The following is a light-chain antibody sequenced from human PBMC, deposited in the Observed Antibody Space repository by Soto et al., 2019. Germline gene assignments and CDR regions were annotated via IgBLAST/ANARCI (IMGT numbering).Light chain of an antibody. CDR3: QQSYSTPT. CDR2: AAS. J-gene: IGKJ5*01. Sequence: DIQMTQSPSSLSASVGDRVTITCRASQSISSYLNWYQQKPGKAPKLLIYAASSLQSGVPSRFSGSGSGTDSTLTIRSLKPEDFATYYCQQSYSTPTFGQGTRLEIK. V-gene: IGKV1-39*01. CDR1: QSISSY.